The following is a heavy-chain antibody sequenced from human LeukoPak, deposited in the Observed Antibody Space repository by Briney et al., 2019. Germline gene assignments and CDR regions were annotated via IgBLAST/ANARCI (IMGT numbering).Heavy chain of an antibody. J-gene: IGHJ4*02. Sequence: PGGSLRLSCAVSGFTVSSSYMNWVRQAPGKGLEWVSYISSSSSTIYYADSVKGRFTISRDNAKNSLYLQMNSLRAEDTAVYYCARVGAVAGTSLPGDYWGQGTLVTVSS. D-gene: IGHD6-19*01. CDR1: GFTVSSSY. V-gene: IGHV3-48*04. CDR2: ISSSSSTI. CDR3: ARVGAVAGTSLPGDY.